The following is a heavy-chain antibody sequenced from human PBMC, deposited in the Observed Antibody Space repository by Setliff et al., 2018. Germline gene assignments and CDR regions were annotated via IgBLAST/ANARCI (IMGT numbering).Heavy chain of an antibody. CDR2: INPRAGTT. V-gene: IGHV1-46*03. J-gene: IGHJ4*02. D-gene: IGHD2-2*01. Sequence: ASVKVSCKSSGYTFTNYYINWVRQAPGQGLEWMGIINPRAGTTSYAQKLQGRVTMTRDTSTNTVYMELSSLRSEDTAVYYCARGGSPDCSTAGCRYGDYVYWGQGTQVTVSS. CDR3: ARGGSPDCSTAGCRYGDYVY. CDR1: GYTFTNYY.